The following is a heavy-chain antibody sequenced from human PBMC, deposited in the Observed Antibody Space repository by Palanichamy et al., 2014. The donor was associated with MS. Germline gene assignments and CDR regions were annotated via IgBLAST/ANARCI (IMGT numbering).Heavy chain of an antibody. J-gene: IGHJ4*02. D-gene: IGHD5-12*01. Sequence: EVQLVQSETEVKKPGESLKISCKGSGYRFNTYWIAWVRQMPGKGLEWMGIIYPGDSDTRYSPSFQGHVTISADKSISTVYLQWSSLKASDTAIYYCANLGGDNFGYDPNVDYWGQGTLVTVSS. CDR2: IYPGDSDT. CDR1: GYRFNTYW. CDR3: ANLGGDNFGYDPNVDY. V-gene: IGHV5-51*01.